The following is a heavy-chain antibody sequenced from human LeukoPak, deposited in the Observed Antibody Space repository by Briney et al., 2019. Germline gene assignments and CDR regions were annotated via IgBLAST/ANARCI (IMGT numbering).Heavy chain of an antibody. Sequence: SETLSLTCAVSGYSISSGYYWGWIRQPPGKGLEWIGSIYHSGGTYYNPSLKSRVTISVDTSQNQFSLKLSSVTAADTAVYYCASSPYYDFWSGYLGNNWFDPWGQGTLVTVSS. D-gene: IGHD3-3*01. V-gene: IGHV4-38-2*01. CDR1: GYSISSGYY. CDR2: IYHSGGT. CDR3: ASSPYYDFWSGYLGNNWFDP. J-gene: IGHJ5*02.